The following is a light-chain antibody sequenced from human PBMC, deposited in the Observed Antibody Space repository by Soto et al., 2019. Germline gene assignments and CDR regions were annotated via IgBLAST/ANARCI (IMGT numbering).Light chain of an antibody. Sequence: QSVLTQPRSVSGSPGQSVTISCAGTSSDVGGYNFVSWYQHHPGKAPKLLIYDVSKRPSGAPDRFSGSKSGNTASLTVSWLQAEDEADYFCSSFAGSNNFYVFGTGTKVTVL. CDR1: SSDVGGYNF. J-gene: IGLJ1*01. CDR3: SSFAGSNNFYV. V-gene: IGLV2-11*01. CDR2: DVS.